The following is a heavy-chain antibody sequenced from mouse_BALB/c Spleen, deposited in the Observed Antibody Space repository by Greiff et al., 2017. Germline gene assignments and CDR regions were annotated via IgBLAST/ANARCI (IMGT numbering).Heavy chain of an antibody. Sequence: EVMLVESGGGLVQPGGSLKLSCAASGFTFSSYTMSWVRQTPEKRLEWVAYISNGGGSTYYPDTVKGRFTISRDNAKNTLYLQMSSLKSEDTAMYYCARHIQVYYAMDYRGQRASVTVSS. V-gene: IGHV5-12-2*01. J-gene: IGHJ4*01. CDR1: GFTFSSYT. CDR2: ISNGGGST. CDR3: ARHIQVYYAMDY.